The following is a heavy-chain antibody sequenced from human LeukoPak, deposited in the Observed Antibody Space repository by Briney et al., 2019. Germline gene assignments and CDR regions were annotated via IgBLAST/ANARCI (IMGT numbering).Heavy chain of an antibody. CDR2: INHSGST. J-gene: IGHJ4*02. CDR1: GGSFSGYY. V-gene: IGHV4-34*01. CDR3: ARHLFDDFWSGPGDY. D-gene: IGHD3-3*01. Sequence: TSETLSLTCAVYGGSFSGYYWSWIRQPPGKGLEWIGEINHSGSTNYNPSLKSRVTISVDTSKNQFSLKLSSVTAADTAVYYCARHLFDDFWSGPGDYWGQGTLVTVSS.